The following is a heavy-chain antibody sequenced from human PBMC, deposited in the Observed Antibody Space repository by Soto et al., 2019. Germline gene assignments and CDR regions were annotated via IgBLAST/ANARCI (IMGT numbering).Heavy chain of an antibody. V-gene: IGHV1-8*01. J-gene: IGHJ5*02. CDR2: MNPNSGNT. D-gene: IGHD6-13*01. CDR1: GYTFTSYD. CDR3: ARGRIAYSTTFDP. Sequence: GASLKVSCKASGYTFTSYDINWVRQATGQGLEWMGWMNPNSGNTGYAQKFQGRVTMTRNTSISTAYMELSSLRSEDTAMYYCARGRIAYSTTFDPWGQGTLVTVPS.